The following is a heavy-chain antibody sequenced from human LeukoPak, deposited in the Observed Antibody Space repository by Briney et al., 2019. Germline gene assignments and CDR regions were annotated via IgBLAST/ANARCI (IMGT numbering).Heavy chain of an antibody. D-gene: IGHD3-9*01. CDR1: GFTFDDYA. CDR2: ITWDGDST. CDR3: ASGNYDILGDAFDI. V-gene: IGHV3-43D*03. Sequence: GGSLRLSCAASGFTFDDYAMHWVRHAPRKGLEWVSLITWDGDSTYYADSVKGRFTISRDNAKNSLYLQMNSLRAEDTAVYYCASGNYDILGDAFDIWGQGTMVTVSS. J-gene: IGHJ3*02.